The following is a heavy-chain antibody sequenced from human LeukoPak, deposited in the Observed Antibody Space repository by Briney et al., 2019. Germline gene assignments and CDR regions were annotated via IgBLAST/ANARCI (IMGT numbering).Heavy chain of an antibody. CDR3: ARGSDYDYVWGSYRPKKTIDY. CDR1: GGSFSGYY. CDR2: INHSGST. Sequence: PSETLSLTCAVHGGSFSGYYWSWIRQPPGKGLEWIGEINHSGSTNYNPSLKSRVTISVDTSKNQFSLKLSSVTAADTAVYYCARGSDYDYVWGSYRPKKTIDYWGQGTLVTVSS. V-gene: IGHV4-34*01. J-gene: IGHJ4*02. D-gene: IGHD3-16*02.